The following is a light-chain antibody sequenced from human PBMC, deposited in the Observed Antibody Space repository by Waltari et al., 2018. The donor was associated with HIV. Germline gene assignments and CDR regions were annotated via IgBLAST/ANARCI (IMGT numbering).Light chain of an antibody. V-gene: IGLV2-23*02. CDR3: CSYSDRRIYV. Sequence: QSALPQPASVSGSLGQSITISCTGTSSDVGNYDLVSWYQQHPGKAPKIIMYEVKKRTPGASKRMSGSKAGNMASLTIAGLQAEDEADYYCCSYSDRRIYVFGSGTRGSAL. CDR2: EVK. CDR1: SSDVGNYDL. J-gene: IGLJ1*01.